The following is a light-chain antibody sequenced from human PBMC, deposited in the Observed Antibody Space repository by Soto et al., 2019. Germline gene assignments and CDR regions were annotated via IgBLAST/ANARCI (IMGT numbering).Light chain of an antibody. CDR2: DVS. Sequence: QSVLTQPASVSGSPGQSITISCTGSNSDIGGYNYVSWYQQLPGKAPRLMIYDVSNRPSGVSDRFSGSKSDNTASLTISGLQAEDEADYYCSSYTSSNTVVFGGGTKLTVL. J-gene: IGLJ2*01. CDR1: NSDIGGYNY. CDR3: SSYTSSNTVV. V-gene: IGLV2-14*03.